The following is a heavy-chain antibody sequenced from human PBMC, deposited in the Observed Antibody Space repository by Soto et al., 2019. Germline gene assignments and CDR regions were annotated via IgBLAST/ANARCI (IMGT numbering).Heavy chain of an antibody. J-gene: IGHJ4*02. CDR1: GNTFTSYD. CDR3: ARGRASGSYYLLDY. CDR2: INPNSGNI. D-gene: IGHD3-10*01. Sequence: ASVKVSCKASGNTFTSYDINWVRQATGHGLEWMGWINPNSGNIGYAQKFQGRVTMSRDTAIRTAYMEVSRLRSDDTAVYYCARGRASGSYYLLDYWGQGTLVTVSS. V-gene: IGHV1-8*01.